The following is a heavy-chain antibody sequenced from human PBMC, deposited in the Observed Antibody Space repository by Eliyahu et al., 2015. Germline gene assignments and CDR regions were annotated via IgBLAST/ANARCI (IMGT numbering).Heavy chain of an antibody. Sequence: EVQLVQSGAEVKKPGXSXRISCKGSXYSFTSYWISWVRQMPGKGLEWMGRIDPSDSYTNYSPSFQGHVTISADKSISTAYLQWSSLKASDTAMYYCASSRQWLVQDYWGQGTLVTVSS. J-gene: IGHJ4*02. D-gene: IGHD6-19*01. V-gene: IGHV5-10-1*03. CDR1: XYSFTSYW. CDR3: ASSRQWLVQDY. CDR2: IDPSDSYT.